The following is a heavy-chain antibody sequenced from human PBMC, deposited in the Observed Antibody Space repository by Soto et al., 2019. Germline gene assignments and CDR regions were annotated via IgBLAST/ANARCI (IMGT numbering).Heavy chain of an antibody. CDR2: MSAFTGKA. V-gene: IGHV1-18*04. CDR3: ARDQRYYGSGYYYSDS. J-gene: IGHJ1*01. D-gene: IGHD3-10*01. CDR1: GYTFISYG. Sequence: QVQLVQSGAEVKKPGASVKVSCKASGYTFISYGISWVRQAPGQGLEWVGWMSAFTGKADYAQIFQDRVTMTTDTATSTAYMELSSLRADDTAVYYAARDQRYYGSGYYYSDSWGQGTLVTVSS.